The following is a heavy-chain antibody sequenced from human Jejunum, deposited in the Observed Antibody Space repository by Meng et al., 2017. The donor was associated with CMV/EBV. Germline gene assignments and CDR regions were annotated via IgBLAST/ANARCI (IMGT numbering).Heavy chain of an antibody. J-gene: IGHJ4*02. V-gene: IGHV4-30-4*01. CDR3: ARSPYSGSALPFFDY. CDR2: IYYSGST. CDR1: GESFNSPDYY. Sequence: QWQLQEPGPGLVQPSQNLSLTCTVSGESFNSPDYYWSWIRQPPEKGLEWIGYIYYSGSTYYNPSLKSRVSISGDTSNKQFSLKLTSVTAADTAVYYCARSPYSGSALPFFDYWGQGSLVTVSS. D-gene: IGHD1-26*01.